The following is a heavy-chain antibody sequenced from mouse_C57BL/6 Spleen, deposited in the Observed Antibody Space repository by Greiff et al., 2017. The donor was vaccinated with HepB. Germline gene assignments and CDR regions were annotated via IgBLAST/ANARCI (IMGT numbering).Heavy chain of an antibody. J-gene: IGHJ3*01. CDR1: GYTFTSCW. Sequence: VQLQQPGAELVRPGTSVKLSCKASGYTFTSCWMHWVKQRPGQGLEWIGVIDPSDSYTNYNQKFKGKATLTVDTSSSTAYMQLSSLTSEDSAVYYCARTGTDAYWGQGTLVTVSA. D-gene: IGHD4-1*01. CDR3: ARTGTDAY. V-gene: IGHV1-59*01. CDR2: IDPSDSYT.